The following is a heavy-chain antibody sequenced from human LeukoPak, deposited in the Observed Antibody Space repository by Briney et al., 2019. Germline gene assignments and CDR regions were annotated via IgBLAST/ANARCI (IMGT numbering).Heavy chain of an antibody. V-gene: IGHV1-69*10. CDR2: IIPLLGTT. CDR3: ARWDYDYAEY. J-gene: IGHJ4*02. D-gene: IGHD4-17*01. CDR1: RDIFNSYA. Sequence: ASVKVSCKASRDIFNSYAIGWVRQAPGQGLEWVGGIIPLLGTTNYAQNFQGRVSITADKSTSTAYMELSSLRSEDTAMYYCARWDYDYAEYWGQGTLVTVSS.